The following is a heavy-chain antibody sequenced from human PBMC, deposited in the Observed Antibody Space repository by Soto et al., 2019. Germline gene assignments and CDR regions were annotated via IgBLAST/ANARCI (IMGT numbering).Heavy chain of an antibody. D-gene: IGHD3-3*01. CDR2: INSGGGST. V-gene: IGHV3-74*01. Sequence: GGSLRLSXAASGFTFSSYWMHWVRQAPGKGLEWVSRINSGGGSTCNADSVKGRFTISRDNSKNTLYLQMNSLRAEDTAVYYCAKVYDFWSGYSAFDYWGQGTLVTVSS. CDR1: GFTFSSYW. J-gene: IGHJ4*02. CDR3: AKVYDFWSGYSAFDY.